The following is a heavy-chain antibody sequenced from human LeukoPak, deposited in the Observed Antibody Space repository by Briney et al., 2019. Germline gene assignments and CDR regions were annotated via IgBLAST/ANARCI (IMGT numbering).Heavy chain of an antibody. CDR3: ATLWSGYYNYYYYYYMDV. CDR2: IYHSGST. D-gene: IGHD3-3*01. CDR1: GGSISSSNW. Sequence: PSETLSLTCAVSGGSISSSNWWSWVRQPPGKGLEWIGEIYHSGSTNYNPSLKSRVTISVDKSKNQFSLKLSSVTAADTAVYYCATLWSGYYNYYYYYYMDVWGKGTTVTVSS. V-gene: IGHV4-4*02. J-gene: IGHJ6*03.